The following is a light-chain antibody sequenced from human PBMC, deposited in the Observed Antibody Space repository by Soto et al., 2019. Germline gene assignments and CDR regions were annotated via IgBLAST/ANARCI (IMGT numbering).Light chain of an antibody. CDR1: QSVSYNSNNKNC. CDR3: QQAYSLPRT. V-gene: IGKV4-1*01. Sequence: DIVMTQSPDSLAVSLGDRATINCKSSQSVSYNSNNKNCLGWFQQKPGQPPKQLISWASTQEFGVPDRFSGNGSGTDFTLTISSLQAEDVAAYYCQQAYSLPRTFGQGTKVEIK. J-gene: IGKJ1*01. CDR2: WAS.